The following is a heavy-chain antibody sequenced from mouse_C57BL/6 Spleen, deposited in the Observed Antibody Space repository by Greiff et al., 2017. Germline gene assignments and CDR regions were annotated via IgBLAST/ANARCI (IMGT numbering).Heavy chain of an antibody. Sequence: VQLKESGPGLVKPSQSLSLTCSVTGYSITSGYYWNWIRQFPGNKLEWMGYISYDGSNNYNPSLKNRISITRDTSKNQFFLKLNSVTTEDTATYYCARELNWDRFAYWGQGTLVTVSA. V-gene: IGHV3-6*01. D-gene: IGHD4-1*01. J-gene: IGHJ3*01. CDR3: ARELNWDRFAY. CDR1: GYSITSGYY. CDR2: ISYDGSN.